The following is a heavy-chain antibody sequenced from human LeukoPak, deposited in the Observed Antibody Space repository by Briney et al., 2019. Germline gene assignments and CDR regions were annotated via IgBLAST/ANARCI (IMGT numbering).Heavy chain of an antibody. V-gene: IGHV3-23*01. CDR2: ISGSGGST. CDR3: ARAKFDSSYYYYRGFDI. D-gene: IGHD3-22*01. J-gene: IGHJ3*02. Sequence: GGSLRLSCAASGFTFSSYSMNWVRQAPGKGLEWVSAISGSGGSTYYADSVKGRFTISRDNSKNTLYLQMNSLRAEDTAVYYCARAKFDSSYYYYRGFDIWGQGTMVTVSS. CDR1: GFTFSSYS.